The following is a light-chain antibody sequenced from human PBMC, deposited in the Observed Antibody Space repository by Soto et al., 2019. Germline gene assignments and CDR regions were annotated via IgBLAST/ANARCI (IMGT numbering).Light chain of an antibody. CDR1: QSVSSSY. CDR2: GAS. J-gene: IGKJ1*01. V-gene: IGKV3-20*01. CDR3: QQYGNSRWT. Sequence: EVVLTQSPGTLSLCPGERATLSCRASQSVSSSYLAWYQQKPGQAPRLLIFGASSRATGIPDRFSGSGSGTDFILTISRLEPEDFAVYYCQQYGNSRWTFGQGTKVDIK.